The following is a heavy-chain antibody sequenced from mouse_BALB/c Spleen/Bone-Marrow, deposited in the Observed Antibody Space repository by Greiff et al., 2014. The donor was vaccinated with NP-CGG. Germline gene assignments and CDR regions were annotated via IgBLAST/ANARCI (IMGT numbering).Heavy chain of an antibody. CDR2: IDPSDSYT. J-gene: IGHJ4*01. V-gene: IGHV1-69*02. CDR1: GYTFTSYW. CDR3: ARRLLRYYAMDD. D-gene: IGHD1-1*01. Sequence: SGAELVKPGASVKLSCKASGYTFTSYWMHWVKQRPGQGLEWIGEIDPSDSYTNYNQKFKGKATLTVDKSSSTAYMQLSSLISEDSAVYFCARRLLRYYAMDDWGQGTSVTVSS.